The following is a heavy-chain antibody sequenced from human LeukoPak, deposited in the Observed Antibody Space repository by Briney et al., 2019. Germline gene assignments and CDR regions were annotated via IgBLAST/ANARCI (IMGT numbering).Heavy chain of an antibody. D-gene: IGHD3-16*01. J-gene: IGHJ4*02. CDR1: GFTFSSYG. CDR2: IRYDGINK. Sequence: GGSLRLSCAASGFTFSSYGMHWVRQAPGKGLEWVAFIRYDGINKYYADSVKGRFTISRDNSMNTLYLQMNSLRAEDTAVYYCASRYGLGLDYWGQGTLVTVSS. V-gene: IGHV3-30*02. CDR3: ASRYGLGLDY.